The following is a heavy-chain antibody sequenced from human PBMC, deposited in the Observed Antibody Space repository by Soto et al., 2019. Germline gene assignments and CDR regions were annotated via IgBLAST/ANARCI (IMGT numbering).Heavy chain of an antibody. D-gene: IGHD2-2*01. CDR1: GFTFSSYA. Sequence: EVQLLESGGGLVQPGGSLRLSCAASGFTFSSYAMSCVRQAPGKGLEWVSGISGSDGSTYYADSVKGRFTISRDNSKNTLYLQMNSLRAEDTAVYYCAKDSSYPAAEPDYWGQGTLVTVSS. CDR2: ISGSDGST. CDR3: AKDSSYPAAEPDY. V-gene: IGHV3-23*01. J-gene: IGHJ4*02.